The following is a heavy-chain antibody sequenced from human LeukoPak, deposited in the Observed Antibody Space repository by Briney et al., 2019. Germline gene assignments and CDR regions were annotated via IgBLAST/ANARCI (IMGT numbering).Heavy chain of an antibody. CDR3: ARRAVY. CDR1: GFTVSSNS. J-gene: IGHJ4*02. Sequence: GGSLRLSCAASGFTVSSNSMSWVRQAPGKGLEWVSVIYSGGSTYYVDSVKGRFTISRDNSKNTLYLQMSSLRAEDTAVYYCARRAVYWGEGTLVTVSS. D-gene: IGHD6-25*01. V-gene: IGHV3-53*01. CDR2: IYSGGST.